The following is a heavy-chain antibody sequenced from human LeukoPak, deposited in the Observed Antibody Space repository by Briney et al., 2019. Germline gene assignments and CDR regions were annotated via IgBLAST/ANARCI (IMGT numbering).Heavy chain of an antibody. Sequence: GGSLRLSCAASGFTFSSYAMHWVRQAPGKGLEWVAVISYDGSNKYYADSVKGRFTISRDNSKNTLYLQMNSLRAEDTAVYYCAKVVMTYYYYGMDVWGQGTTVTVSS. CDR3: AKVVMTYYYYGMDV. CDR1: GFTFSSYA. CDR2: ISYDGSNK. J-gene: IGHJ6*02. V-gene: IGHV3-30*04. D-gene: IGHD2-2*01.